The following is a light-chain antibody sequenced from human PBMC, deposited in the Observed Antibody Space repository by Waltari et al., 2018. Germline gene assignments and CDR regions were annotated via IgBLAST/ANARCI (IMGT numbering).Light chain of an antibody. J-gene: IGLJ2*01. V-gene: IGLV1-47*01. Sequence: QSVLTQPPSASGTPGQSVTISCSGSLSNIGTPYVSWYQQLPGTAPKLLIYLTHQRPSGVPDRFSASKSGTSASLAISGLRFEDEGDYYCATRDEGPTVVFGGGTKVTVL. CDR1: LSNIGTPY. CDR3: ATRDEGPTVV. CDR2: LTH.